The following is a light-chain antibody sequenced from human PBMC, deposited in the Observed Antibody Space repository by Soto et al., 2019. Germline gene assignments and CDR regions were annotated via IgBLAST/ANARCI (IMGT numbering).Light chain of an antibody. V-gene: IGKV3-15*01. Sequence: EIVLTQSPASLSVSPGERVTLSCRAGQGVTTNFAWSQQKSGQPPRLLIYDVSTRATGVPARFGGTGSETDFTLPISGLQSEDSAVYFCQQYNNWPFSFGQGTRL. CDR3: QQYNNWPFS. CDR1: QGVTTN. J-gene: IGKJ5*01. CDR2: DVS.